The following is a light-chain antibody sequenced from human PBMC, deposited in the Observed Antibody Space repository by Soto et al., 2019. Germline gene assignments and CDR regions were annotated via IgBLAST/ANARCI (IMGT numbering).Light chain of an antibody. Sequence: QSVLTQPPSVSAAPGQTVTISCSGSSSNIGNNYVFWYQQLPGTAPKLLIYDNDKRPSGITDRFSGTTSDTSATLGITGLQTGDEADYYCATWNRSMSVGVFGGGTKVTVL. CDR1: SSNIGNNY. CDR2: DND. V-gene: IGLV1-51*01. J-gene: IGLJ2*01. CDR3: ATWNRSMSVGV.